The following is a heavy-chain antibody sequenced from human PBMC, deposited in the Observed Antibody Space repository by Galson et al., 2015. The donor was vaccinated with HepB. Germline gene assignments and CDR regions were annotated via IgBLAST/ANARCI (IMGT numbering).Heavy chain of an antibody. CDR2: INHSGST. Sequence: ETLSLTCAVYGGPFSGYYWSWIRQPPGKGLEWIGEINHSGSTNYNPSLKSRVTISVDTSKNQFSLKLSSVTAADTAVYYCASLREPRYYDFWSGYNHWGQGTLVTVSS. V-gene: IGHV4-34*01. J-gene: IGHJ5*02. CDR1: GGPFSGYY. D-gene: IGHD3-3*01. CDR3: ASLREPRYYDFWSGYNH.